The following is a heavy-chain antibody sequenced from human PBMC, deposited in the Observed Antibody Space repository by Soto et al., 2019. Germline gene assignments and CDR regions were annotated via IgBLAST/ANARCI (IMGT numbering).Heavy chain of an antibody. CDR2: IIPIFGTA. Sequence: ASVKVSCKASGGTFSSYAISWVRQAPGQGLEWMGGIIPIFGTANYAQKFQGRVTMTRNTSISTAYMELSSLRSEDTAVYYCARAATDCTNGVCYVDYYYYMDVWGKGTTVTVSS. D-gene: IGHD2-8*01. J-gene: IGHJ6*03. CDR1: GGTFSSYA. V-gene: IGHV1-69*05. CDR3: ARAATDCTNGVCYVDYYYYMDV.